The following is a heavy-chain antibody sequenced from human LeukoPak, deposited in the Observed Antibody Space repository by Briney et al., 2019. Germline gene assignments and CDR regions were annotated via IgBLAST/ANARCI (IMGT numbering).Heavy chain of an antibody. Sequence: GGSLRLSCAASGFTFDDYGMSWVRQAPGKGLEWVSGINWNGGSTGYADSVEGRFTISRDNAKNSLYLQMNSLRAEDTALYYCARDRLRGIAARGFDYWGQGTLVTVSS. V-gene: IGHV3-20*04. D-gene: IGHD6-6*01. J-gene: IGHJ4*02. CDR2: INWNGGST. CDR1: GFTFDDYG. CDR3: ARDRLRGIAARGFDY.